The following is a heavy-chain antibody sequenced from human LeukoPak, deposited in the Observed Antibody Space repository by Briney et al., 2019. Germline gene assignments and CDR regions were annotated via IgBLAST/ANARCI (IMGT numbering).Heavy chain of an antibody. CDR3: ARRRPPGYFDY. J-gene: IGHJ4*02. Sequence: GESLEITSKSSGYSFTSYWICWVGQMPGKGLEWMGIIYPGDSDTRYSPSFQGHVTISADKAISTAYLQWSILKASSTAMYFCARRRPPGYFDYWGQGTLVTVSS. V-gene: IGHV5-51*01. CDR1: GYSFTSYW. CDR2: IYPGDSDT.